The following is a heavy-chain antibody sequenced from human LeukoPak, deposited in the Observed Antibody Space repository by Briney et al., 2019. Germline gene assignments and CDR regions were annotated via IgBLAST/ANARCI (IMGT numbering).Heavy chain of an antibody. CDR2: ISSSSSTI. CDR3: ARVFRPSLTVFIIRGAFDI. J-gene: IGHJ3*02. Sequence: PGRSLRLSCAASGFTFSSYSMNWVRQAPGKGLEWVSYISSSSSTIYYADSVKGRFTISRDNAKNSLYLQMNSLRAEDTAVYYCARVFRPSLTVFIIRGAFDIWGQGTMVTVSS. V-gene: IGHV3-48*01. D-gene: IGHD3-3*01. CDR1: GFTFSSYS.